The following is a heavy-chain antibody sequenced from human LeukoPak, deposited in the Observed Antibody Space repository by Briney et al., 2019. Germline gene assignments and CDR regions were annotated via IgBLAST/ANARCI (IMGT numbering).Heavy chain of an antibody. CDR1: GGTFSSYA. Sequence: ASVKVSCKASGGTFSSYAISWVRQAPGQGLEWMGGIIPIFGTANYAQKFQGRVTITADKSTSTAYMELRSLRSDDTAVYYCARGATMGIDYWGQGTLVTVSS. V-gene: IGHV1-69*06. J-gene: IGHJ4*02. CDR3: ARGATMGIDY. CDR2: IIPIFGTA. D-gene: IGHD1-26*01.